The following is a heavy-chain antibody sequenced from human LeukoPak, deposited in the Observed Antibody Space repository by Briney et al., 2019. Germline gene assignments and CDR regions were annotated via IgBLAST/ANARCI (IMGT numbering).Heavy chain of an antibody. CDR2: ISGSGGST. J-gene: IGHJ4*02. V-gene: IGHV3-23*01. D-gene: IGHD3-22*01. Sequence: GRSLRLSCAASGFTFSSYAMSWVRQAPGKGLEWVSAISGSGGSTYYADSVKGRFTISRDNSKNTLYLQMNSLRAEDTAVYYCTTTRYYDSSGYYWGQGTLVTVSS. CDR1: GFTFSSYA. CDR3: TTTRYYDSSGYY.